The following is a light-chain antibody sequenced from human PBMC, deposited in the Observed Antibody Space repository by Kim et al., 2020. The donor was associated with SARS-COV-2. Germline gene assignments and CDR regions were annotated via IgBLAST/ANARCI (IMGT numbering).Light chain of an antibody. J-gene: IGKJ1*01. V-gene: IGKV1-NL1*01. CDR2: AAS. Sequence: DIQMTQSPSSLSASVGDRVTITCRASQGFSNSLAWYQQKPGKAPKLMVYAASRLESGVPSRFSGSGSGTDYTLTISSLQPEDFATYYCPQYYSTSWTFCQGTKVYIK. CDR1: QGFSNS. CDR3: PQYYSTSWT.